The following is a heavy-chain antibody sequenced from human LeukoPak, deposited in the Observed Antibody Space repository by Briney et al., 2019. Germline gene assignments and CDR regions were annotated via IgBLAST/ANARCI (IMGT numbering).Heavy chain of an antibody. Sequence: GGSLRLSCAASGFTFTTYWMGWVRQAPGKGLEWVANIKQDGSEQYYVDSVKGRFTISRDNAKNSLSLQMNSLRAEDTAVYYCARPLMYYYGSETYFWFDPWGQGTQVTVSS. CDR3: ARPLMYYYGSETYFWFDP. CDR2: IKQDGSEQ. J-gene: IGHJ5*02. D-gene: IGHD3-10*01. CDR1: GFTFTTYW. V-gene: IGHV3-7*01.